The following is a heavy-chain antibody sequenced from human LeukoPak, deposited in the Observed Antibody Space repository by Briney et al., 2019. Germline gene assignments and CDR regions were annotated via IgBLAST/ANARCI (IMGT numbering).Heavy chain of an antibody. CDR2: IDWDDDK. CDR3: ARMSFLNGFDY. V-gene: IGHV2-70*11. Sequence: SGPTLVNPTQTLTLTCCFSRFSRSPSGMGLGWVRQPPGKGLEWLARIDWDDDKYYSTSLKTRLTISKDTSKKQVVLTMTNMDPVDTATYYCARMSFLNGFDYWGQGTLVTVSS. D-gene: IGHD2-8*01. CDR1: RFSRSPSGMG. J-gene: IGHJ4*02.